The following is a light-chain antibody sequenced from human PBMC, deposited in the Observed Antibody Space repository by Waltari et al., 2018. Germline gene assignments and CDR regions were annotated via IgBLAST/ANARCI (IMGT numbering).Light chain of an antibody. CDR2: EVN. CDR1: STDIGYSNR. CDR3: SSYTSRSTWV. Sequence: QSALAQPPSVSGSPGQSITMSCTGTSTDIGYSNRVSWFQQSPGTAPKLILHEVNSRPSGVPDLFSGSKSGNTASLTISGLQAEDEADYYCSSYTSRSTWVFGGGTRLTVL. V-gene: IGLV2-18*02. J-gene: IGLJ3*02.